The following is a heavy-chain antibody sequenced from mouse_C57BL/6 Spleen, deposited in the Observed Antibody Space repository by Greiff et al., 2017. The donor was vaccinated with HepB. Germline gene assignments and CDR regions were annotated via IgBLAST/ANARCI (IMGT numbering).Heavy chain of an antibody. J-gene: IGHJ4*01. CDR2: IDPEDGDT. Sequence: EVKLQESGAELVRPGASVKLSCTASGFNIKDYYMHWVKQRPEQGLEWIGRIDPEDGDTEYAPKFQGKATMTADTSSNTAYLQLSSLTSEDTAVYYCTNGYDGGYAMDCWGQGTSVTVSS. CDR3: TNGYDGGYAMDC. CDR1: GFNIKDYY. V-gene: IGHV14-1*01. D-gene: IGHD2-2*01.